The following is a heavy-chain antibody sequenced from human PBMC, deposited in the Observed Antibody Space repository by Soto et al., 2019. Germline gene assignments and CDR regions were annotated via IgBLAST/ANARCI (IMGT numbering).Heavy chain of an antibody. J-gene: IGHJ1*01. V-gene: IGHV4-34*01. Sequence: QVQLQQWGAGLLKPSETLSLTCAVYGGSFSGYYWCWIRQPPGKGLEWIGEINHSGSTNYNTSLKSRVTISVDTSKKQFTLKLSAVTAADTAVYYCAREGRLFQHWGQGTLVTVSS. CDR1: GGSFSGYY. CDR3: AREGRLFQH. CDR2: INHSGST.